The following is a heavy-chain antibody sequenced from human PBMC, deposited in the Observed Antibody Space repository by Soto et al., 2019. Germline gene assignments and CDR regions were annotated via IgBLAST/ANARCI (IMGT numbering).Heavy chain of an antibody. CDR3: ASPRYSGSYTGFDY. V-gene: IGHV5-51*01. J-gene: IGHJ4*02. D-gene: IGHD1-26*01. CDR1: GYSFTSYW. CDR2: IYPGDSDT. Sequence: PXDSLTISWKGSGYSFTSYWIGWVRQMPGKGLEWMGIIYPGDSDTRYSPSFQGQVTISADKSISTAYLQWSSLKASDTAMYYCASPRYSGSYTGFDYWGQGTLVTVSS.